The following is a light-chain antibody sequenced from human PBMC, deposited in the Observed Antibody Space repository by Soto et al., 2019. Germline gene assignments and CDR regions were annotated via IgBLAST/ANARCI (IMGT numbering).Light chain of an antibody. CDR3: QQYYSTPFT. J-gene: IGKJ3*01. V-gene: IGKV4-1*01. CDR1: QSVLSSSNNKNY. CDR2: WAS. Sequence: DIVMTQSPDSLAVSLGERATINCKSSQSVLSSSNNKNYLTWYQQRPGQPPRLLIYWASTRESGVPDRFSGSRSGTDFTLTISSLQAEDVAVYYCQQYYSTPFTFGPGTKVDIK.